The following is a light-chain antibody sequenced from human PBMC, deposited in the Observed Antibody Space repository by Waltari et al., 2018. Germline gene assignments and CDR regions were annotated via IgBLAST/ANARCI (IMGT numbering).Light chain of an antibody. J-gene: IGLJ2*01. Sequence: QSALTQPASVSGSPGQSIPISCTGTNSDVGGSAYVPWYQQHPGKAPTLIIYDVSNRPSGVSNRFSGSKSGNTASLTISGLQAEDEADYYCNSYTSSSTRVFGGGTKLTVL. V-gene: IGLV2-14*03. CDR2: DVS. CDR1: NSDVGGSAY. CDR3: NSYTSSSTRV.